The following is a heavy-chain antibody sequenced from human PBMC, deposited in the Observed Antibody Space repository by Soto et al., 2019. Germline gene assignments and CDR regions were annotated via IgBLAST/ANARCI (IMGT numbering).Heavy chain of an antibody. D-gene: IGHD5-12*01. CDR2: IYHSGST. Sequence: SETLSLTCAVSGGSISSGGYSWSWIRQPPGKGLEWIGYIYHSGSTYYNPSLKSRVTISVDRSKNQLSLKLGSVTAADTAVYYCARFRWLPSHGYFDYWGQGTLVTVSS. J-gene: IGHJ4*02. CDR3: ARFRWLPSHGYFDY. V-gene: IGHV4-30-2*01. CDR1: GGSISSGGYS.